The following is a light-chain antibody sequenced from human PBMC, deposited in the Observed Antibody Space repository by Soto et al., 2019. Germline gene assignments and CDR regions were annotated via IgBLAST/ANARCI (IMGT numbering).Light chain of an antibody. V-gene: IGKV3-11*01. CDR2: DVS. CDR3: QHRNDLPFT. CDR1: QSVSSY. J-gene: IGKJ4*01. Sequence: EVVLTQSPATLSLSPGERATLSCRASQSVSSYLAWYQQKPGQPPRLLISDVSNRATGIPARFSGSGCGTDFTLTISSLEPEDFAVYYCQHRNDLPFTFGGGTKVEIK.